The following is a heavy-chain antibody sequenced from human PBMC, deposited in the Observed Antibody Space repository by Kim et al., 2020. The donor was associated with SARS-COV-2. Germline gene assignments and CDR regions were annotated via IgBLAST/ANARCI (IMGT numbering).Heavy chain of an antibody. D-gene: IGHD6-13*01. CDR3: ARVKAAALGY. J-gene: IGHJ4*02. Sequence: STNYSPSLKSRVTISVDTTKNQFSRKLSSVTAADTALYYCARVKAAALGYWGQGTLVTVSS. V-gene: IGHV4-34*01. CDR2: ST.